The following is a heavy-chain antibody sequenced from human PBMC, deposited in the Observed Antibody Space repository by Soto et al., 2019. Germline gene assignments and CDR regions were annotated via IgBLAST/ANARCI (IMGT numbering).Heavy chain of an antibody. Sequence: EVQLVESGGGLVKPGGSLRLSCTASGFAFNTYSMNWVRQAPGKGLEWVSSINEDSTYIYYADSLRGRITISRDNAKDSLFLQINGLRADDTAVYYCVRDLGRYFRSGYMDLGCDGATVTVSS. CDR1: GFAFNTYS. J-gene: IGHJ6*03. CDR2: INEDSTYI. V-gene: IGHV3-21*02. D-gene: IGHD3-9*01. CDR3: VRDLGRYFRSGYMDL.